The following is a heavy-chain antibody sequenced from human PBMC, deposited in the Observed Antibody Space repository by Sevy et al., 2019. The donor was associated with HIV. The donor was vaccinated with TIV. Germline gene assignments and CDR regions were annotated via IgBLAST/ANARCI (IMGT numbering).Heavy chain of an antibody. J-gene: IGHJ6*03. CDR2: IRSKANSYAT. CDR1: GFTFSGSA. Sequence: GGSLRLSCAASGFTFSGSAMHWVRQASGKGLEWVGRIRSKANSYATAYAASVKGRLTISREDSKNTAYLQMNSLKTEDTAVYYCTRLGYCSSTSCYTDYYYYMDVWGKGTTVTVSS. CDR3: TRLGYCSSTSCYTDYYYYMDV. D-gene: IGHD2-2*02. V-gene: IGHV3-73*01.